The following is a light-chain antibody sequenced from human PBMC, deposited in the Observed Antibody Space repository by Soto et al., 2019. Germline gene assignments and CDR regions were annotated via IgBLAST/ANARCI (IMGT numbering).Light chain of an antibody. V-gene: IGLV1-47*02. CDR2: SDS. J-gene: IGLJ3*02. CDR1: NSNIGINA. Sequence: QSVLTQPPSASGTPGQRVTISCSGSNSNIGINAVYWYQQLPGAAPTFLISSDSQRPSGVPDRFSASKSGTSATLAISGLRSEDEADYYCAAWDDGLRGPVFGGGTKLTVL. CDR3: AAWDDGLRGPV.